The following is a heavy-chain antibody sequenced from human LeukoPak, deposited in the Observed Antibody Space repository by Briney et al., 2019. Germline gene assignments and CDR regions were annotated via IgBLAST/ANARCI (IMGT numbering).Heavy chain of an antibody. V-gene: IGHV4-59*08. Sequence: SETLSLTCTVSGGSISSYYWSWIRQPPVKGLEWIGYIYYSGSTNYNPSLKSRVTISVDTSKNQFSLKLSSVTAADTAVYYCARRITIFGVATWFDPWGQGTLVTVSS. D-gene: IGHD3-3*01. J-gene: IGHJ5*02. CDR2: IYYSGST. CDR3: ARRITIFGVATWFDP. CDR1: GGSISSYY.